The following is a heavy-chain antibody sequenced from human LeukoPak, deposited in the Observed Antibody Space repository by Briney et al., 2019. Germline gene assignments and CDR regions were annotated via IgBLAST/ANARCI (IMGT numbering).Heavy chain of an antibody. CDR3: ARETSQKGAHYMDV. D-gene: IGHD3-16*01. J-gene: IGHJ6*03. CDR1: GGSISSYY. CDR2: IYTSGST. V-gene: IGHV4-4*07. Sequence: SETLSLTCTVSGGSISSYYWSCIRQPAGKGLEWIGRIYTSGSTSYNPSLKSRVTMPVDTSKNQFSLKRSCGTAPDTAVYYCARETSQKGAHYMDVWGKGTTITISS.